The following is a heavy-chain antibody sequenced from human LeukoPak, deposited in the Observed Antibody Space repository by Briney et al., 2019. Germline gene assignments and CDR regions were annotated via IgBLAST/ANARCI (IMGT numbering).Heavy chain of an antibody. Sequence: PGRSLRLSCAASGFTFSSYWMHWVRQVPGKGLVWVARINPGGSSITYADSVKGRFTISRDNAKNMLYLQMDSLRAEDTGVYYCARSNQADDYWGQGTLVTVSS. CDR3: ARSNQADDY. V-gene: IGHV3-74*01. CDR2: INPGGSSI. J-gene: IGHJ4*02. CDR1: GFTFSSYW. D-gene: IGHD1-14*01.